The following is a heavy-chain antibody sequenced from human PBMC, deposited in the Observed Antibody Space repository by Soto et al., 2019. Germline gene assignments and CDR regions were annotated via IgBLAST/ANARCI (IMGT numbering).Heavy chain of an antibody. D-gene: IGHD1-26*01. CDR3: AKDRQGLGNYYYYGMDV. Sequence: QVQLVESGGGVVQPGRSLRLSCAASGFTFSSFAMHWVRQAPGKGLEWVALISYDGSNKYYADSVKGRFTISRDNSKNTLYLQMNSLRAEDTAVYYCAKDRQGLGNYYYYGMDVWGQGTTVTVSS. CDR1: GFTFSSFA. V-gene: IGHV3-30*04. CDR2: ISYDGSNK. J-gene: IGHJ6*02.